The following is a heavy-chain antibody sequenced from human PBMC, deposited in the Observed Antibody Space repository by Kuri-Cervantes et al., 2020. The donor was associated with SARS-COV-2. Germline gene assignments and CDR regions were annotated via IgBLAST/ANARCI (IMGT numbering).Heavy chain of an antibody. CDR2: IYHSGST. J-gene: IGHJ5*02. D-gene: IGHD6-6*01. Sequence: SETLSLTCTVSGYSISSGYYWGRIRQPPGKGLEWIGSIYHSGSTDYNPSLKSRVTISVDTSKNQFSLKLSSVTAADTAVYYCARVDSIAARPRWFDPWGQGTLVTVSS. CDR1: GYSISSGYY. V-gene: IGHV4-38-2*02. CDR3: ARVDSIAARPRWFDP.